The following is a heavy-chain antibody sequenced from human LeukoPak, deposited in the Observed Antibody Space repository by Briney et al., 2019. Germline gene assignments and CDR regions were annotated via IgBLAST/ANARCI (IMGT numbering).Heavy chain of an antibody. D-gene: IGHD6-19*01. CDR3: ARDPTVIAVAGTFVSYFDY. J-gene: IGHJ4*02. CDR2: IRYDGRNE. V-gene: IGHV3-30*02. Sequence: PGGSLRLSCAASGLTFSTCGMHWVRQAPGKGLEWVAFIRYDGRNEYFADSVKGRFTISRDNSKNTLYLQMNSLRVEDTAVYYCARDPTVIAVAGTFVSYFDYWGQGTLVIVSS. CDR1: GLTFSTCG.